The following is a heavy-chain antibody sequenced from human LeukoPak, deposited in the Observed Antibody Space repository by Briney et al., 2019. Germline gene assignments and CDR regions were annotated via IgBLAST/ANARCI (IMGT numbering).Heavy chain of an antibody. J-gene: IGHJ5*01. V-gene: IGHV1-2*02. CDR3: ARAGRLGQNWFVS. D-gene: IGHD6-25*01. CDR1: AYTFTVYY. CDR2: INPNSGGT. Sequence: AAVTVSFTSSAYTFTVYYMDRVRHAQGQGEGRMGWINPNSGGTNYPQNCQGRVTITRDTSISTAYMELSRLRSDDTAVDYCARAGRLGQNWFVSWGQGTLVTVSS.